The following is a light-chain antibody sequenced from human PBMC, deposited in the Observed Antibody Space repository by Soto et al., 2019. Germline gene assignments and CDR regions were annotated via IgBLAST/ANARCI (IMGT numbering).Light chain of an antibody. J-gene: IGKJ1*01. V-gene: IGKV3-11*01. Sequence: EIVLTQSPATLSLSPGERATLSCRASQSVSDYLAWYQQKPGQAPRLLIYDASNRATGIPARFSGSGSGTDFTLTISSLEPDDFAVYYCQQRSNWWTFGQGTKVEIK. CDR1: QSVSDY. CDR3: QQRSNWWT. CDR2: DAS.